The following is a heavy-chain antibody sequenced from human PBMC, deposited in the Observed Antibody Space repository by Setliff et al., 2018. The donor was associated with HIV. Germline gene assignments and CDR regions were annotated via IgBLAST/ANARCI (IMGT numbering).Heavy chain of an antibody. V-gene: IGHV1-3*01. CDR1: GYSFTNYA. J-gene: IGHJ6*02. CDR3: ARDKADFGEGMDV. CDR2: INAGNGNT. Sequence: ASVKVSCKTSGYSFTNYAMHWVRQAPGQRLEWMGWINAGNGNTKYSQKFQGRVTMTTDTSTRTAYMELRSLRSDDTAVYYCARDKADFGEGMDVWGQGTTVTVSS. D-gene: IGHD3-10*01.